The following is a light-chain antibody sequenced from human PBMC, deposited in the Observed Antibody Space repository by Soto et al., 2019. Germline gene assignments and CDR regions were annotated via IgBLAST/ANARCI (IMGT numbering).Light chain of an antibody. CDR2: EDS. J-gene: IGLJ2*01. V-gene: IGLV2-23*01. Sequence: QSALTQPASVSGSPGQSITISCTGTSSDVGSYNLVSWYQQYPGKVPKLMIYEDSKRPSGVSNRFSGSKSGNTASLTISGLQAEDEADYYCCSYAGSSTVVLGGGTKVTVL. CDR1: SSDVGSYNL. CDR3: CSYAGSSTVV.